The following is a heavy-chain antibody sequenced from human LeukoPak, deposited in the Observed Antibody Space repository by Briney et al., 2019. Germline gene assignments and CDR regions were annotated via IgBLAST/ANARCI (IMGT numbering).Heavy chain of an antibody. CDR3: ARITGTTLGSYYYMDV. Sequence: KPSETRSLTCAVYGASLSGYYWSWLRQPPGKGLEWIGEIYHSGSTNYNPSLKSRVTISADTSKKQFSLKLRSVTAADTAVYYCARITGTTLGSYYYMDVWGKGTTVTVSS. CDR1: GASLSGYY. CDR2: IYHSGST. D-gene: IGHD1-7*01. J-gene: IGHJ6*03. V-gene: IGHV4-34*01.